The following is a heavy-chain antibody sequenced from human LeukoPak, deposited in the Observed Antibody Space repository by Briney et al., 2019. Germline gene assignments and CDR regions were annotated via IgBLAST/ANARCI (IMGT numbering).Heavy chain of an antibody. Sequence: GGSLSLSCAASGLIFSDYARTWFRQAPGKGLEWVSTITSGFTPHYADSVKGRFTISRDNSKNMFHLQLNSLRAEDTAVYYCAKDYSDTRVADVFFEYWGQGTPVTVSS. CDR2: ITSGFTP. CDR3: AKDYSDTRVADVFFEY. D-gene: IGHD2-15*01. J-gene: IGHJ4*02. CDR1: GLIFSDYA. V-gene: IGHV3-23*01.